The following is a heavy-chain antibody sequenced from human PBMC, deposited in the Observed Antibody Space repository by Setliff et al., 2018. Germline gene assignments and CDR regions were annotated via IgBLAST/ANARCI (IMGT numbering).Heavy chain of an antibody. Sequence: PGGSLRLSCAASGFTFSSYTMNWVRQAPGQGLEWVSSIDSSSTWIYYADSVKGRFTISRDNSRSTLYLQMSRLRAEDTALYYCAKDGRFGELPYYMDVWGKGTTVTVSS. D-gene: IGHD3-10*01. CDR1: GFTFSSYT. V-gene: IGHV3-21*01. CDR3: AKDGRFGELPYYMDV. CDR2: IDSSSTWI. J-gene: IGHJ6*03.